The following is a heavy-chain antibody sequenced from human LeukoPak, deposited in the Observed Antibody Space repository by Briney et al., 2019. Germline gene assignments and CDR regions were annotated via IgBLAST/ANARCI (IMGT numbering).Heavy chain of an antibody. CDR1: GFTFSSYW. V-gene: IGHV3-74*01. CDR3: ATCTTYYYNSSGYPRGPFDY. D-gene: IGHD3-22*01. CDR2: ISDDDSRT. Sequence: GGSLRLSCVASGFTFSSYWMHWVRQAPGKGLVWVSRISDDDSRTGYADSVKGRFTISRDNSKNTLYLQMNSLRAADTAVYYCATCTTYYYNSSGYPRGPFDYWGQGTLVTVSS. J-gene: IGHJ4*02.